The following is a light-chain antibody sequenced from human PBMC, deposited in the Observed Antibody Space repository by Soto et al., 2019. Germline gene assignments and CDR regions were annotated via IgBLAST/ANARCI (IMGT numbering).Light chain of an antibody. J-gene: IGKJ1*01. CDR2: GAS. CDR1: QSISSSY. V-gene: IGKV3-20*01. Sequence: EIVFTQSPGTLSFSPGERATLSCRASQSISSSYLAWYQQKPGQAPRLLIYGASTSATGIPDRFSGSGSGTDFTLTISRLESEDFAVYYCQQYGSSPRTFGQGTKVDIK. CDR3: QQYGSSPRT.